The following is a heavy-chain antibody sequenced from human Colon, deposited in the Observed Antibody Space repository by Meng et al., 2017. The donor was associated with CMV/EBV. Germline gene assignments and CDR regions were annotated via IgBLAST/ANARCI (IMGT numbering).Heavy chain of an antibody. V-gene: IGHV3-21*01. CDR1: GFTFSSYS. CDR3: ARDQGANRYNRNTAFRYAVDV. Sequence: GGSLRLSCAGSGFTFSSYSMNWVRHAPGKGLEWIASISTSISDIYYADSVKGRFTISRDNAKNSLYLQMNGLRADDTAVYFCARDQGANRYNRNTAFRYAVDVWGQGTTVTVSS. CDR2: ISTSISDI. D-gene: IGHD1-1*01. J-gene: IGHJ6*02.